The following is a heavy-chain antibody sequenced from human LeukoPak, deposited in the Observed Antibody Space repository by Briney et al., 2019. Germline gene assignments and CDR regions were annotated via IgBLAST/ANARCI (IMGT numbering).Heavy chain of an antibody. Sequence: ASVKVSCKASGYTFTGYYVHWVRQAPGQGLEWMGWINPNSGGTNYAQKFQGRVTMTRDTSISTAYMELSRLRSDDTAVYYCARDPDYYGSGSDYWGQGTLVTVSS. CDR1: GYTFTGYY. J-gene: IGHJ4*02. V-gene: IGHV1-2*02. CDR3: ARDPDYYGSGSDY. D-gene: IGHD3-10*01. CDR2: INPNSGGT.